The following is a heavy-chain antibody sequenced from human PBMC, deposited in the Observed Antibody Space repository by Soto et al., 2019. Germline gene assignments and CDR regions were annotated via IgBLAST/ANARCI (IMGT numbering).Heavy chain of an antibody. Sequence: SETLSLTCTVSGGSINNYYWSWIRQPPGKGLEWIGYMYYGGRTNYNPSLKSRVTISVDTSKMQVSLKLSSVTAADTAVYFCARGTPSPLIVRSSRGPWFDPWGQGNLVTVSS. J-gene: IGHJ5*02. CDR1: GGSINNYY. CDR3: ARGTPSPLIVRSSRGPWFDP. CDR2: MYYGGRT. D-gene: IGHD2-15*01. V-gene: IGHV4-59*08.